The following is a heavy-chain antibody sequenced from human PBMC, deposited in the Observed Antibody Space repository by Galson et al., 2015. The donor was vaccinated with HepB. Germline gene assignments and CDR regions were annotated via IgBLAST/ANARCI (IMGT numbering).Heavy chain of an antibody. CDR2: ISWNSGSI. Sequence: LRLSSAASGFTFSNAWMSWVRQAPAEDLEWVSGISWNSGSIGYADSVKGRFTISRDNAKNSMYLQMNSLRAEDTALYYCAKASSGYYYGSLDYWGQGTLVTVSS. CDR3: AKASSGYYYGSLDY. D-gene: IGHD3-22*01. J-gene: IGHJ4*02. CDR1: GFTFSNAW. V-gene: IGHV3-9*01.